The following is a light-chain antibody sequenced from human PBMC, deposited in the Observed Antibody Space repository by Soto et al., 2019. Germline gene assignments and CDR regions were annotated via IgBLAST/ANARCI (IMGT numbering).Light chain of an antibody. CDR2: EVS. CDR3: CSYTSSSTVV. CDR1: SSDVGIYNL. V-gene: IGLV2-23*02. Sequence: QSALTQPASVSGSPGQSITISCTGTSSDVGIYNLVSWYQQHPGKAPKLMIYEVSKRPSGVSNRFSGSKSGNTASLTISGLQAEDEADYYCCSYTSSSTVVFGTGTKVTVL. J-gene: IGLJ1*01.